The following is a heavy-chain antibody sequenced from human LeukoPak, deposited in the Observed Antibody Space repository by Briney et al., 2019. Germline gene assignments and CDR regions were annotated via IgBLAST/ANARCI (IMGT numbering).Heavy chain of an antibody. CDR2: ISGSGGST. J-gene: IGHJ4*02. V-gene: IGHV3-23*01. Sequence: GGSLRLSCAASGFTFSSYAMSWVRQAAGKGLEWDSAISGSGGSTYYADSVKGRFTISRDSSKNTLYLQMNSLRAEDTAVYYCAKVESRLGTYQYIYWGQGTLVTVSS. CDR1: GFTFSSYA. D-gene: IGHD6-6*01. CDR3: AKVESRLGTYQYIY.